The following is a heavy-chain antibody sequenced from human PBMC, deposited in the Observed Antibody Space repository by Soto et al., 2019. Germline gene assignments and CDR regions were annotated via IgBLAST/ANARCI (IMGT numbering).Heavy chain of an antibody. D-gene: IGHD2-15*01. J-gene: IGHJ4*02. CDR3: ARTSYCSGGSCYSERYHFDY. Sequence: SETLSLTCTVSGGSISSYYWSWIRQPPGKGLEWIGYIYYSGSTNYNPSLKSRVTISVDPSKNQFSLKLSSVTAADTAVYYCARTSYCSGGSCYSERYHFDYWGQGTLVNVSS. CDR2: IYYSGST. V-gene: IGHV4-59*01. CDR1: GGSISSYY.